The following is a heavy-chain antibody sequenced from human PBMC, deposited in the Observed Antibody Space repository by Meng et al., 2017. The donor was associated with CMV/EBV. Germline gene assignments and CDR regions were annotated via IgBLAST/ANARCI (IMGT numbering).Heavy chain of an antibody. Sequence: VQLVGSGGVVVQPGGSLRLSCAVSGFTFDDYTMHWVRQAPGKGLEWVSLISWDGGSTYYADSVKGRFTISRDNSKNSLYLQMNSLRTEDTALYYCAKASSGWFDYWGQGTLVTVSS. CDR1: GFTFDDYT. CDR2: ISWDGGST. V-gene: IGHV3-43*01. D-gene: IGHD6-19*01. CDR3: AKASSGWFDY. J-gene: IGHJ4*02.